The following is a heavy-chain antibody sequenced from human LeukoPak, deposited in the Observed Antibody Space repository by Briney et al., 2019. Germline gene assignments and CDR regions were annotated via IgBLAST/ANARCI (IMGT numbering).Heavy chain of an antibody. V-gene: IGHV3-23*01. J-gene: IGHJ4*02. D-gene: IGHD3-3*01. Sequence: SGGSLRLSCAASGFTFSSYAMSWVRQAPGKGLEWVSAISGSGGSTYYADSVKGRFTISRDNSKNTLYLQMSSLRAEDTAVYYCAKGARHYYDYWSGYSHYFEYWGQGTLVTVSS. CDR1: GFTFSSYA. CDR2: ISGSGGST. CDR3: AKGARHYYDYWSGYSHYFEY.